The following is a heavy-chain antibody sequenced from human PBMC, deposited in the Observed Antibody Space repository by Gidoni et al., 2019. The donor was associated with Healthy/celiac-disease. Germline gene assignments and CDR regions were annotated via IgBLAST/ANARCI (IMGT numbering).Heavy chain of an antibody. CDR3: TTEPYYDILTGPP. D-gene: IGHD3-9*01. J-gene: IGHJ5*02. CDR1: GFTFSNAW. CDR2: IKSKTDGGTT. Sequence: EVQLVESGGGLVKPGGSLRLSCAASGFTFSNAWMSWVRQAPGKGLEWVGRIKSKTDGGTTDYAAPVKGRFTISRDDSKNTLYLQMNSLKTEDTAVYYCTTEPYYDILTGPPWGQGTLVTVSS. V-gene: IGHV3-15*01.